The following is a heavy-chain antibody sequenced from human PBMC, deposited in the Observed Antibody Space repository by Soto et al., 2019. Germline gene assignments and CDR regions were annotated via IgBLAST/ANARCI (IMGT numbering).Heavy chain of an antibody. J-gene: IGHJ4*02. Sequence: EVQLVESGGGLVQPGGSLRLSCTTSGLAFSTYWMAWVRQAPGKGLEWVGNTKPDETETYYAGSVEGRFTISRDNAKSSRYLQMDSLRVADTAVYYCATMGDVTFHYWGQGTPVTVSS. CDR2: TKPDETET. D-gene: IGHD4-4*01. CDR1: GLAFSTYW. CDR3: ATMGDVTFHY. V-gene: IGHV3-7*02.